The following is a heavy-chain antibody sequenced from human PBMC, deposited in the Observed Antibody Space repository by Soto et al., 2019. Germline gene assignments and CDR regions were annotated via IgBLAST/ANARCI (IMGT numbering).Heavy chain of an antibody. CDR3: ARDPPFHCSGGSCALSAFDI. D-gene: IGHD2-15*01. CDR1: GFTFSSYS. V-gene: IGHV3-21*01. CDR2: ISSSSSYI. Sequence: PGGSLRLSCAASGFTFSSYSMNWVRQAPGKGLEWVSSISSSSSYIYYADSVKGRFAISRDNAKNSLYLQMNSLRAEDTAVYYCARDPPFHCSGGSCALSAFDIWGQGTMVTVSS. J-gene: IGHJ3*02.